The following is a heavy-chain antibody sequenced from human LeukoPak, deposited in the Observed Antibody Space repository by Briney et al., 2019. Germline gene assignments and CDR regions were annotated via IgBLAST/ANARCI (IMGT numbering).Heavy chain of an antibody. CDR3: ARDPVSARGYFDL. CDR1: GFTVSSNY. J-gene: IGHJ2*01. CDR2: IYSGGST. V-gene: IGHV3-53*01. Sequence: PGGSLRLSCAASGFTVSSNYMSWVRQAPGKGLEWVSVIYSGGSTYYADSVKGRFTISRDNSKNTLYLQMNSLRAEDTAVYYCARDPVSARGYFDLWGRGTLVTVSS. D-gene: IGHD5/OR15-5a*01.